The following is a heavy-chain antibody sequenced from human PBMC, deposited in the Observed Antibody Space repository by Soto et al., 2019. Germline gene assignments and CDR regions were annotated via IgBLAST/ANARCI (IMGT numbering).Heavy chain of an antibody. D-gene: IGHD2-2*01. V-gene: IGHV3-30*18. J-gene: IGHJ6*02. CDR1: GFTFSSYG. Sequence: SGGSLRLSCAASGFTFSSYGMHWVRQAPGKGLEWVAVISYDGSNKYYADSVKGRFTISRDNSKNTLYLQMNSLRAEDTAVYYCAKDISVGSTRLYYYYGMDVWGQGTTGTVSS. CDR3: AKDISVGSTRLYYYYGMDV. CDR2: ISYDGSNK.